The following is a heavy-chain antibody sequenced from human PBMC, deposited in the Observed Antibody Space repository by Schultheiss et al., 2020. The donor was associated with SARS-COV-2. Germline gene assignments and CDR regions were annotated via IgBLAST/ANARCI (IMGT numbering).Heavy chain of an antibody. J-gene: IGHJ4*02. CDR2: IYTSGST. CDR1: GGSISSYY. D-gene: IGHD4-17*01. CDR3: ARTRYGTVTSFDY. Sequence: GSLRLSCTVSGGSISSYYWSWIRQPAGKGLEWIGRIYTSGSTNYNPSLKSRVTISVDTSKNQFSLKLSSVTAADTAVYYCARTRYGTVTSFDYWGQGTLVTVSS. V-gene: IGHV4-4*07.